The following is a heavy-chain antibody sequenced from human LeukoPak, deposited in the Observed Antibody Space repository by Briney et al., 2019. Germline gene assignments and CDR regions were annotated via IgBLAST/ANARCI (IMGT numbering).Heavy chain of an antibody. CDR2: INPDSGGT. CDR1: GYTFTGYF. V-gene: IGHV1-2*02. Sequence: ASVKVSCKASGYTFTGYFMHWVRQAPGQGLVWMGWINPDSGGTAYAQKFQRRVTMTRDPSISTAYMELSRLRADDTAVYYCVRVEDGSSRYYFDDWGQGTVVTVSS. CDR3: VRVEDGSSRYYFDD. J-gene: IGHJ4*02. D-gene: IGHD6-13*01.